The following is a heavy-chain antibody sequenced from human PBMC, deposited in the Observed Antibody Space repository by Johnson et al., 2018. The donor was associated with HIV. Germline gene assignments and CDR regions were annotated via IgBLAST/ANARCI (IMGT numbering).Heavy chain of an antibody. V-gene: IGHV3-23*04. J-gene: IGHJ3*02. CDR2: ISGSGGST. D-gene: IGHD5-18*01. CDR1: GFTFSSSA. CDR3: ARVTHIQLWANDAFDI. Sequence: VQLVESGGGLIQPGGSLRLSCAVSGFTFSSSAMSWVRQAPGKGLEWVSGISGSGGSTFYADSVKGRFTISRDNSKNTLYLQMNSLRAEDTAVYYCARVTHIQLWANDAFDIWGQGTMVTVSS.